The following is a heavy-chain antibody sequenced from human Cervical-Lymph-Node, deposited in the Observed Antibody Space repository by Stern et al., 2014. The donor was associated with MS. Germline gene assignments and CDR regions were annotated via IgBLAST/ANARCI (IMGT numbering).Heavy chain of an antibody. V-gene: IGHV3-33*01. D-gene: IGHD3-22*01. Sequence: VQLVESGGGVAQPGRPLRLSCEASGFTFSSHAMHWVRQAPGKGLEWVAVIWYDGSNRNYADSVKGRFTISRDNSKNTVSLQMNSLRAEDTAVYYCAAGGLEYYYDTSGHYFQHWGQGTLVTISS. CDR2: IWYDGSNR. CDR3: AAGGLEYYYDTSGHYFQH. J-gene: IGHJ1*01. CDR1: GFTFSSHA.